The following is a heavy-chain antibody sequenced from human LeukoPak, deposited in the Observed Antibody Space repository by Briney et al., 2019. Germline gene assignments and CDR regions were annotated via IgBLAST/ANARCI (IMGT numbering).Heavy chain of an antibody. J-gene: IGHJ6*04. D-gene: IGHD3-10*02. Sequence: GGSLRLSCVASGFSFSSYWMSWVRQTPGKGLEWVANIKQEGSARYYVDSVTGRFTISRDNAMNSLYLQMNSLRAEDTAVYYCAELGITMVGGVWGKGTTVTISS. CDR1: GFSFSSYW. CDR2: IKQEGSAR. CDR3: AELGITMVGGV. V-gene: IGHV3-7*01.